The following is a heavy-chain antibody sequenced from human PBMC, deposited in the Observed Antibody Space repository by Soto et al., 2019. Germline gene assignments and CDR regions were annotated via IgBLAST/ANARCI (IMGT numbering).Heavy chain of an antibody. J-gene: IGHJ4*02. CDR3: ARGYCSSTSCPFDS. V-gene: IGHV4-4*02. CDR1: GGSISSSNW. CDR2: IYHSGST. Sequence: PSETLSLTCAVSGGSISSSNWWSWVRQPPGKGLEWIGEIYHSGSTNYNPSLKSRVTISVDKSKNQFSLKLSSVTAADTAVYYCARGYCSSTSCPFDSWGQGTLVTVSS. D-gene: IGHD2-2*01.